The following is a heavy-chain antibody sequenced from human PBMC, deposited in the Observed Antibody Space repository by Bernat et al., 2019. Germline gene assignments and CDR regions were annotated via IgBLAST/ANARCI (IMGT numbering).Heavy chain of an antibody. V-gene: IGHV2-70*04. CDR1: GFSLSTSGMR. D-gene: IGHD2-2*01. CDR3: ARMGMSTSSYYFDY. J-gene: IGHJ4*02. CDR2: IDWDDDK. Sequence: QVTLKESGPALVKPTQTLTLTCTFSGFSLSTSGMRVSWTRQPPGKALEWLARIDWDDDKFYSTSLKTRLTISKDTSKNQVVLTMTNMDPVDTATYFCARMGMSTSSYYFDYWGQGTLVTVSS.